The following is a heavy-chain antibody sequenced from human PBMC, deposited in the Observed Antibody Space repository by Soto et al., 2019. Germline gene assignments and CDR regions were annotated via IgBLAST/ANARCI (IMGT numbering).Heavy chain of an antibody. CDR1: GGSISSGGYY. J-gene: IGHJ4*01. CDR2: IYYSGST. D-gene: IGHD6-13*01. CDR3: ASAGIGAIDY. V-gene: IGHV4-31*03. Sequence: PSETLSLTCTVSGGSISSGGYYWSWIRQHPGKGLEWIGYIYYSGSTYYNPSLKSRVTISVDTSKNQFSLKLSSVTAADTAVYYCASAGIGAIDYWGQGTLVTVSS.